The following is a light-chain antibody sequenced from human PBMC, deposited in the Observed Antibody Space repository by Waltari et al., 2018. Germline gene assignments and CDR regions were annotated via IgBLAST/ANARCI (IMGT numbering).Light chain of an antibody. CDR3: QKYDRLPAT. Sequence: EIVLTQSPGTLSLSPGERATLSCRASQSVGRYLAWYQQKPGQAPRLPGHGASSRATDIPDRFSGIESGTDFSLTISRLEPKDFAVYFCQKYDRLPATFGQGTKVEIK. CDR1: QSVGRY. J-gene: IGKJ1*01. CDR2: GAS. V-gene: IGKV3-20*01.